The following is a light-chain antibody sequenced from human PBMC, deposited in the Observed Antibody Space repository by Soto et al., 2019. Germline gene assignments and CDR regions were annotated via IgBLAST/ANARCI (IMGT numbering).Light chain of an antibody. V-gene: IGLV1-44*01. CDR3: AAWDNSLKGWV. CDR1: SSNIGRSF. Sequence: QSVLTQPPSASGTPGQRVTISCSGSSSNIGRSFVYWYQQFPGTAPKLLIHNDNRRPSGVPDRVSGSKSGTSASLAISGLQYEDEANYYCAAWDNSLKGWVFGGGTKVTVL. CDR2: NDN. J-gene: IGLJ3*02.